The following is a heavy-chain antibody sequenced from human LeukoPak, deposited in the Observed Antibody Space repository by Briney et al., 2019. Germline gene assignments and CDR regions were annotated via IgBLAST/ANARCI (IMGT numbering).Heavy chain of an antibody. CDR1: GGSIIGYY. CDR3: ARDLSGEWGNYFDY. Sequence: KPSETLSLTCTVSGGSIIGYYWNWVRHRPGRGLEWIGYVHYSGSTKYNSSLNNRVIISIDTSKNQFSLRLTSVTPADTAVYYCARDLSGEWGNYFDYWGQGIVVTVPS. V-gene: IGHV4-59*12. D-gene: IGHD3-10*01. J-gene: IGHJ4*02. CDR2: VHYSGST.